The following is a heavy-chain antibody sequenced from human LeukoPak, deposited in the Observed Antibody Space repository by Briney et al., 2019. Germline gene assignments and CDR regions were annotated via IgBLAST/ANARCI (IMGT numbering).Heavy chain of an antibody. CDR1: GFTFSSYA. CDR3: AKVTTRDSSNTFDH. D-gene: IGHD3-22*01. Sequence: GGSLRLSCAASGFTFSSYAMTGVRQAPGKGLEWVSAISSSGGSTYYPDSVKGRFTISRDNSKNTLFLQMNSLRAEDTAVYYCAKVTTRDSSNTFDHWGQGILVTVSS. V-gene: IGHV3-23*01. J-gene: IGHJ4*02. CDR2: ISSSGGST.